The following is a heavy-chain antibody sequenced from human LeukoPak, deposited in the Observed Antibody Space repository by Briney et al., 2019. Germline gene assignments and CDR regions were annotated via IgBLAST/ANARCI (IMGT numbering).Heavy chain of an antibody. Sequence: GGSLRLSCAASGFTFSSYGMHWVRQAPGKGLEWVAVISYDGGNKYYADSVKGRFTISRDNSKNTLYLQMNSLRAEDTAVYYCAKDYFRTYYGSGSYYSPGYRGQGTLVTVSS. CDR2: ISYDGGNK. J-gene: IGHJ4*02. D-gene: IGHD3-10*01. CDR1: GFTFSSYG. CDR3: AKDYFRTYYGSGSYYSPGY. V-gene: IGHV3-30*18.